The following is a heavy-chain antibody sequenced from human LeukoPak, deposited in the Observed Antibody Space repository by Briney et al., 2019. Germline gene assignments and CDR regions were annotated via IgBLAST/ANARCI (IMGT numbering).Heavy chain of an antibody. J-gene: IGHJ6*02. D-gene: IGHD2-2*01. CDR3: AKDLRGNVAVPAAKTDYYYYGMDV. Sequence: GGSLRLSCAASGFTFSSYAMSWVRQAPGKGLEWVSAISGSGGSTYYADSVKGRFTISRDNSKNTLYLQMNSLRAEDTAVYYCAKDLRGNVAVPAAKTDYYYYGMDVWGQGTTVTVSS. CDR1: GFTFSSYA. CDR2: ISGSGGST. V-gene: IGHV3-23*01.